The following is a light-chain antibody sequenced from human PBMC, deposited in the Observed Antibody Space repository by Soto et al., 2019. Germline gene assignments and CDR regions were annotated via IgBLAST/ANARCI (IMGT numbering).Light chain of an antibody. J-gene: IGKJ5*01. CDR3: QQYNNWPIT. Sequence: EVVITQSPATLSVSPGERVTLSCRASQSVRSNLAWYQQKPGQSPRLLIYGASTRATGIPARFSGSGSGTEFTLTISSLQSEDFAVYYCQQYNNWPITFGQGTRLEI. CDR2: GAS. V-gene: IGKV3-15*01. CDR1: QSVRSN.